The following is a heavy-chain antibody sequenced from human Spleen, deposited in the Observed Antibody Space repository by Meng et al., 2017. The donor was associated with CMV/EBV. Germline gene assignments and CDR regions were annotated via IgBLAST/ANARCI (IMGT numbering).Heavy chain of an antibody. CDR2: IYSGGST. J-gene: IGHJ6*02. CDR1: GFTVSSNY. D-gene: IGHD2-2*02. Sequence: GGSLRLSCAASGFTVSSNYMSWVRQAPGKGLEWVSVIYSGGSTYYADSVKGRFTISRDNSKNTLYLQMNSLRAEDTAVYYCARDWGPAAISGNGMDGWGQGTTVTVSS. CDR3: ARDWGPAAISGNGMDG. V-gene: IGHV3-53*01.